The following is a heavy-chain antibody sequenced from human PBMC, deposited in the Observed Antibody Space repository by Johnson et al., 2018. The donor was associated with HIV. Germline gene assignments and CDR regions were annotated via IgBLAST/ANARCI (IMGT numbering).Heavy chain of an antibody. J-gene: IGHJ3*02. V-gene: IGHV3-30*14. Sequence: QEKLVESGGGVVQPGRSLRLSCAASGFTFSSYAMHWVRQAPGKGLEWVAVISYDGGNKYYADSVKGRFTISRDNSKNTLYLQMNSLRAEDTAVYYCARDLSGSSTVLSDAFDIWGQGTMVTVSS. CDR3: ARDLSGSSTVLSDAFDI. CDR1: GFTFSSYA. CDR2: ISYDGGNK. D-gene: IGHD1-26*01.